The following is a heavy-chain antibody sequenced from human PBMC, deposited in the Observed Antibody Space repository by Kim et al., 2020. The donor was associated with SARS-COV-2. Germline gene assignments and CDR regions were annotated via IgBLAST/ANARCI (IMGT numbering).Heavy chain of an antibody. CDR1: GGSISTYY. CDR3: ARGDYTTTWHWFDP. CDR2: IYSNGSP. V-gene: IGHV4-59*01. Sequence: SETLSLTCNVSGGSISTYYWNWIRQPPGKGLEWIGYIYSNGSPDYNPSLKSRVVISVDTSKNQLSLNLSSVTAADTAVYYCARGDYTTTWHWFDPCGQGTLVTVSS. D-gene: IGHD1-26*01. J-gene: IGHJ5*02.